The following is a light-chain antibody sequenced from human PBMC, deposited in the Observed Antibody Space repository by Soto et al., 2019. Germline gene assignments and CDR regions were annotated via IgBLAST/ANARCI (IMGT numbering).Light chain of an antibody. CDR1: QSLTNSR. CDR2: GGS. V-gene: IGKV3-20*01. Sequence: EIVLTQSPGTLSLSPGERATLSCRASQSLTNSRLAWYQQKPGQAPKVLIYGGSNRATGIPDRFSGSGSGTDFTLTISRLEPEDFAIYYCQRYNNWPLTFGGGTKVESK. J-gene: IGKJ4*01. CDR3: QRYNNWPLT.